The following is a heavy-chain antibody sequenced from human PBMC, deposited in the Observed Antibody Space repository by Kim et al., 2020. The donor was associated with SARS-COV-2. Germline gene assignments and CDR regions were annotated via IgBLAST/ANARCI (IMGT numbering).Heavy chain of an antibody. J-gene: IGHJ4*02. Sequence: YAQKLQGRVTMTTDTSTSTAYMELRSLRSDDTAVYYCARLRGSGWEFDYWGQGTLVTVSS. V-gene: IGHV1-18*01. D-gene: IGHD6-19*01. CDR3: ARLRGSGWEFDY.